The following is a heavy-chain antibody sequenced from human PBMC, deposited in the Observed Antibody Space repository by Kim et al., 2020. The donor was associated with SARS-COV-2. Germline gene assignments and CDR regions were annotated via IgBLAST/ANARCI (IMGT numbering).Heavy chain of an antibody. CDR2: T. V-gene: IGHV5-51*01. Sequence: TIYSPSSQGQVTISADKSISTAYLQWSSLKASDTAMYYCARVGERYGMDVWGQGTTVTVSS. J-gene: IGHJ6*02. D-gene: IGHD1-26*01. CDR3: ARVGERYGMDV.